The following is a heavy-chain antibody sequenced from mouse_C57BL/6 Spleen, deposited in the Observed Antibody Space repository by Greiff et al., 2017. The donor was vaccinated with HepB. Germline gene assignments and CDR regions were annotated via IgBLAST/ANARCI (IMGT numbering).Heavy chain of an antibody. CDR3: ARYPYYDHYFDY. J-gene: IGHJ2*01. CDR1: GYTFTSYW. D-gene: IGHD1-1*01. Sequence: QVQLQQPGAELVKPGASVKLSCKASGYTFTSYWMHWVKQRPGQGLEWIGMIHPNSGSTNYNEKFKSKATLTVDKSSSTAYMQLSSLTSEDSAVYYCARYPYYDHYFDYWGQGTTLTVSS. V-gene: IGHV1-64*01. CDR2: IHPNSGST.